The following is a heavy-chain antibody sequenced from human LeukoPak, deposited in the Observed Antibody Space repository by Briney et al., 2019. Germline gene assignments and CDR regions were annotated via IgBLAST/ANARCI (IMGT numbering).Heavy chain of an antibody. Sequence: SEILSLTCTVSGGSISSYYWSWIRQPPGKGLEWIGYIYYSGSTNFNPSLKSRVTISVDTSKNQSSLKLSSVTAADTAVYYCARIYDAGAFDIWGQGTMVTVSS. CDR3: ARIYDAGAFDI. J-gene: IGHJ3*02. V-gene: IGHV4-59*01. D-gene: IGHD4/OR15-4a*01. CDR1: GGSISSYY. CDR2: IYYSGST.